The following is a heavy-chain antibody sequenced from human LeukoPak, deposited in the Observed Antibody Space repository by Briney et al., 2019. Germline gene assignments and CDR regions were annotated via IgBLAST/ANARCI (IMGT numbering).Heavy chain of an antibody. D-gene: IGHD3-3*01. CDR1: GYTFTNYY. V-gene: IGHV1-46*04. J-gene: IGHJ3*02. CDR3: ATPLGSGHVVAFDI. CDR2: INPSGVGT. Sequence: AXVKVSCKASGYTFTNYYMHWVRQAPGQGVEWMGIINPSGVGTTFAQRLQGRVTMNRDTYTSTVYMELSSLRSEDTAVYYCATPLGSGHVVAFDIWGQGTMVTVSS.